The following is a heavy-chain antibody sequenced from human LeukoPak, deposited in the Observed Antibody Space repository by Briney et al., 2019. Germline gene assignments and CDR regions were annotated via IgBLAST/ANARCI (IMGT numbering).Heavy chain of an antibody. Sequence: GGSLRLSCAASGFSFDDYAMHWVRQAPGKGLEWVSGIGWNSGSIGYADSVKGRFTISRDNAKNSLYLQMNSLRAEDTAVYYCAKDPPFDPWGQGTLVTVSS. V-gene: IGHV3-9*01. CDR1: GFSFDDYA. CDR3: AKDPPFDP. CDR2: IGWNSGSI. J-gene: IGHJ5*02.